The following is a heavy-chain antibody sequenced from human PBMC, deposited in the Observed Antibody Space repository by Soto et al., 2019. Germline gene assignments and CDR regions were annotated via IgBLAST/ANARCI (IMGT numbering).Heavy chain of an antibody. CDR3: ARDYYGSGSYYNPVSGYNWFDP. V-gene: IGHV4-34*01. Sequence: LSLTCAVYGGSFSGYYWSWIRQPPGKGLEWIGEINHSGSTNYNPSLKSRVTISVDTSKNQFSLKLSSVTAADTAVYYCARDYYGSGSYYNPVSGYNWFDPWGQGTLVTVSS. CDR2: INHSGST. CDR1: GGSFSGYY. J-gene: IGHJ5*02. D-gene: IGHD3-10*01.